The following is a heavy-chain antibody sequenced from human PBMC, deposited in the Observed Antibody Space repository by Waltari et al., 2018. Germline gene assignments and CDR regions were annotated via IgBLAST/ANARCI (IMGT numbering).Heavy chain of an antibody. D-gene: IGHD6-19*01. V-gene: IGHV4-39*07. CDR3: ARARAVAGTFFDY. CDR2: IYYSGST. Sequence: QLQLQESGPGLVKPSETLSLTCTVSGGSISSSSYYWGWIRQPPGKGLEWIGSIYYSGSTYDNPSLKSGVTISVDTSKNQFSLKRSSVTAADTAGYYWARARAVAGTFFDYWGQGTLVTVSS. CDR1: GGSISSSSYY. J-gene: IGHJ4*02.